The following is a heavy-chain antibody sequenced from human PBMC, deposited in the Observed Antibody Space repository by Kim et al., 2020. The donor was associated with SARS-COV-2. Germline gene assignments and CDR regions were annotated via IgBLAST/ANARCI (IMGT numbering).Heavy chain of an antibody. V-gene: IGHV4-39*01. Sequence: PKRRVTISVDTSKNQFSLKLSSVTAADTAVYYCATYLFYDILTGYYSRDYWGQGTLVTVSS. J-gene: IGHJ4*02. D-gene: IGHD3-9*01. CDR3: ATYLFYDILTGYYSRDY.